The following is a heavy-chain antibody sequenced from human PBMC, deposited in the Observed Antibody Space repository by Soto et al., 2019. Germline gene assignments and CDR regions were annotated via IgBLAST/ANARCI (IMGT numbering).Heavy chain of an antibody. V-gene: IGHV1-18*01. CDR2: ISGYNGNT. Sequence: ASVKVSCKASGFTFTSFGISWVRQAPVQGLEWMGWISGYNGNTNYAQNHQGRDTMTTDTSTSTAYMELRSLRPDDTAVYYCARSRVEMATQYADYFQHWGQGTLVTVSS. J-gene: IGHJ1*01. CDR3: ARSRVEMATQYADYFQH. CDR1: GFTFTSFG. D-gene: IGHD5-12*01.